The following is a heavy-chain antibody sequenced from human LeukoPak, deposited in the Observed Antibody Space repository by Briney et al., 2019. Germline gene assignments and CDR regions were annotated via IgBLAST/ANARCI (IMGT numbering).Heavy chain of an antibody. Sequence: GGSLRLSCAASGFSFSSSGMHWVRQAPGKGLEWVAIIWYDGNVKYHADSVKGRFTISRDNSKNTLFLQMDSLGAEDTAVYFCARGATPTNFDYWGQGALVTVSS. CDR2: IWYDGNVK. CDR1: GFSFSSSG. J-gene: IGHJ4*02. V-gene: IGHV3-33*01. CDR3: ARGATPTNFDY.